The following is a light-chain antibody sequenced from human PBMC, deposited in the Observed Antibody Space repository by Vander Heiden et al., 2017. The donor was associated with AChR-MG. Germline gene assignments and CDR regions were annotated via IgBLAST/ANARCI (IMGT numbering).Light chain of an antibody. V-gene: IGLV1-44*01. Sequence: QSVLTQPPSASGTPGQRVTISCSGSSSNIGSNTVNWYQQLPGTAPKLLIFSKNQRPSGVPDRFSGSKSGTSASLAISGLQSEDEADYYCSSWDDSLNGPNWVFGGGTKL. J-gene: IGLJ3*02. CDR1: SSNIGSNT. CDR2: SKN. CDR3: SSWDDSLNGPNWV.